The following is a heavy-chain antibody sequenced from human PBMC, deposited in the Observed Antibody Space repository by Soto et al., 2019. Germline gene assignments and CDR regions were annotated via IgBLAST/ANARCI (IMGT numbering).Heavy chain of an antibody. D-gene: IGHD3-22*01. Sequence: QVQLVESGGGVVQPGRALRLSCAASGFSFSTYAMHWVRQAPGKGLEWVAVISFDGSSKYYADYVRGRFTSSRDNSQNALFLQMTSLRAEATAVYCCARDSMIVMVPTERGEGYSFDYWGQGTLVTVSS. V-gene: IGHV3-30-3*01. J-gene: IGHJ4*02. CDR3: ARDSMIVMVPTERGEGYSFDY. CDR2: ISFDGSSK. CDR1: GFSFSTYA.